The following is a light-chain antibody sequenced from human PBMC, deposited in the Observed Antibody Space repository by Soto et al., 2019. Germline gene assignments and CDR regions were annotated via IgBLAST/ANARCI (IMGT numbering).Light chain of an antibody. CDR1: QSIISY. J-gene: IGKJ1*01. CDR2: AAS. V-gene: IGKV1-39*01. Sequence: IRMDQSSSSLSSSLGDRVPIPCRASQSIISYLNWYQQKPGKVPKLLIYAASSLQSGVPSRFSGSGSGTDFTLTISSLQPEDFATYYCQQSYSTPRTFGQGTKVDIK. CDR3: QQSYSTPRT.